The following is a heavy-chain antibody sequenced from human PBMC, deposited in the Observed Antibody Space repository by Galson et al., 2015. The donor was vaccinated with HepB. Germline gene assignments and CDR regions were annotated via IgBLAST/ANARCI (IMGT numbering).Heavy chain of an antibody. Sequence: QSGAEVKKPGESLRISCKGSGYSFTSYWISWVRQMPGKGLEWMGRIDPSDSYTNYSPSFQGHVTISADKSISTAYLQWSSLKASDTAMYYCARRADIVVVPAAPSQAVPEDYYYYYGMDVWGQGTTVTVSS. D-gene: IGHD2-2*01. CDR2: IDPSDSYT. J-gene: IGHJ6*02. CDR3: ARRADIVVVPAAPSQAVPEDYYYYYGMDV. CDR1: GYSFTSYW. V-gene: IGHV5-10-1*01.